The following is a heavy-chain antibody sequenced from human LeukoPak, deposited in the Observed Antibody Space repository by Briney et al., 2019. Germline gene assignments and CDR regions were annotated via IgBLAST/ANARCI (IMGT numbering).Heavy chain of an antibody. CDR1: GGTFSSYA. V-gene: IGHV1-69*13. Sequence: SVKVSCKASGGTFSSYAISWVRQAPGQGLEWMGGIIPIFGTANYAQKFQGRVTITADESTSTAYMELGSLRSEDTAVYYCARDGGGYCSSTSCHTLDYWGQGTLVTVSS. CDR2: IIPIFGTA. CDR3: ARDGGGYCSSTSCHTLDY. J-gene: IGHJ4*02. D-gene: IGHD2-2*01.